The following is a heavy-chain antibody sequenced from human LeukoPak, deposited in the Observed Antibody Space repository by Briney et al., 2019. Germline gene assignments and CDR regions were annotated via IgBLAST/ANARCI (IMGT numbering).Heavy chain of an antibody. V-gene: IGHV3-23*01. CDR2: ISGSGGST. Sequence: ETLSLTCTVSGGSISSYYWSWVRQAPGKGLEWVSAISGSGGSTYYADSVKGRFTISRDNSKNTLYLQMNSLRAEDTAVYYCAKDVRRAVAGMGGYWGQGTLVTVSS. CDR1: GGSISSYY. J-gene: IGHJ4*02. CDR3: AKDVRRAVAGMGGY. D-gene: IGHD6-19*01.